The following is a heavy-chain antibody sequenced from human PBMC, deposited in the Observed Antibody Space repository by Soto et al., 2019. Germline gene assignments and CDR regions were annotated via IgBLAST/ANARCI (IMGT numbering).Heavy chain of an antibody. CDR2: IYYSGST. D-gene: IGHD5-12*01. CDR1: GGSISSYY. CDR3: ATGGGYSGYDYNWFDP. V-gene: IGHV4-59*08. Sequence: SETLSLTCTVSGGSISSYYWSWIRQHPGKGLEWIGYIYYSGSTNYNPSLKSRVTISVDTSKNQFSLKLSSVTAADTAVYYCATGGGYSGYDYNWFDPWGQGTLVTVS. J-gene: IGHJ5*02.